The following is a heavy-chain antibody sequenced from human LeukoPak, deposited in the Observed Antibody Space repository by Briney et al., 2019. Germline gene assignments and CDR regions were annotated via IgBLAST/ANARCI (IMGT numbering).Heavy chain of an antibody. CDR1: GFTFSNYA. CDR3: AKESWYFDD. V-gene: IGHV3-23*01. CDR2: ISGSGVST. Sequence: PGGSLRLSCAASGFTFSNYAMSWVRQAPGKGLEWVSAISGSGVSTHYADSVKGRFSISRDNSKNTLYLQMNSLRAEDTAVYYCAKESWYFDDWGQGTLVTVSS. J-gene: IGHJ4*02.